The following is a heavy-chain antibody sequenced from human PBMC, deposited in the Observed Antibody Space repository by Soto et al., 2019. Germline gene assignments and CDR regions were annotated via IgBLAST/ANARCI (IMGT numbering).Heavy chain of an antibody. Sequence: SVKVSCKASGGTFSSYAISWVRQAPGQGLEWMGGITPIFGTANYAQKFQGRVTITADESTSTAYMELSSLRSEDTAVYYCAAPYVGADSSGYTLDYWGQGTLVTVSS. CDR2: ITPIFGTA. CDR1: GGTFSSYA. V-gene: IGHV1-69*13. J-gene: IGHJ4*02. D-gene: IGHD3-22*01. CDR3: AAPYVGADSSGYTLDY.